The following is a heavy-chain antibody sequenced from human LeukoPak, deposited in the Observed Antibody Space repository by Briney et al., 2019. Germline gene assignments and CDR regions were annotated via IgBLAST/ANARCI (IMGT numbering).Heavy chain of an antibody. D-gene: IGHD5-18*01. CDR1: GGSFSGYY. V-gene: IGHV4-34*01. Sequence: KTSETLSLTCAVYGGSFSGYYWSWIRQPPGKGLEWIGEINHSGSTNYNPSLKSRVTISVDTSKNQFSLKLSSVTAADTAVYYCARESVQSWGYRSRKDAFDIWGQGTMVTVSS. CDR3: ARESVQSWGYRSRKDAFDI. CDR2: INHSGST. J-gene: IGHJ3*02.